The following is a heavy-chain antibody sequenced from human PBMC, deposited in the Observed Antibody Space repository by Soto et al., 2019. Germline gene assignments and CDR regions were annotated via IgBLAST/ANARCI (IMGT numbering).Heavy chain of an antibody. V-gene: IGHV4-31*03. Sequence: QVQLQESGPGLVKPSQTLSLTCTVSGGSISSGGYYWTWIRQHPGKGLEWIGYNYYSGITYYNPSLKMRVPISLDTSKNQFSLKLSSVTAADTAVYYCARGSSIAGLYYGMDVWGQGTTVTVSS. CDR3: ARGSSIAGLYYGMDV. CDR2: NYYSGIT. J-gene: IGHJ6*02. CDR1: GGSISSGGYY. D-gene: IGHD6-6*01.